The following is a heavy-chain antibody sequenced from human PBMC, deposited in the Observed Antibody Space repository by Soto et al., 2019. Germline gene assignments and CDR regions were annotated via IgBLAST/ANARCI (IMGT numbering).Heavy chain of an antibody. V-gene: IGHV4-34*01. D-gene: IGHD6-25*01. CDR2: ITHSGST. Sequence: ETLSLTFAVYGGSFIDYYWSWVRQPPGGGLEWIGEITHSGSTSYSPSLKSRVTISLDTPKTQFSLRLTSVTAADTAVYFCARVRLPLTATTYYFDYWGQGTLVTVSS. CDR1: GGSFIDYY. J-gene: IGHJ4*02. CDR3: ARVRLPLTATTYYFDY.